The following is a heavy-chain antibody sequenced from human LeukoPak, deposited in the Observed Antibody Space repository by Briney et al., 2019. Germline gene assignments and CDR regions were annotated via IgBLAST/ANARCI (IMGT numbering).Heavy chain of an antibody. D-gene: IGHD3-10*01. CDR1: GGSFSGYY. V-gene: IGHV4-34*01. Sequence: PSETLSLTCAVYGGSFSGYYWSWIRQSPGKGLEWIGEINHSGTTNYNPSLKSRLTISVDTSKNQFYLKLSSVTAADTAVYYCARLERYYYGSGSYPSFFDYWGQGTLVTVSS. CDR3: ARLERYYYGSGSYPSFFDY. CDR2: INHSGTT. J-gene: IGHJ4*02.